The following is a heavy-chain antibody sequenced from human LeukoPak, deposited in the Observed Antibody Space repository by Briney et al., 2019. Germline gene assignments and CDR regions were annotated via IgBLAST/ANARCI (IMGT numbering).Heavy chain of an antibody. J-gene: IGHJ4*02. CDR3: ARGGWYEDY. V-gene: IGHV4-59*11. CDR2: IYYSGST. CDR1: GGSMTSHY. Sequence: SETLSLTCTVSGGSMTSHYWSWFRQPPGKGLEWVGYIYYSGSTNYNPSLKSRVTISVNRSKNQCSLKLSSVTAADTAVYYCARGGWYEDYWGQGTLVTVSS. D-gene: IGHD6-19*01.